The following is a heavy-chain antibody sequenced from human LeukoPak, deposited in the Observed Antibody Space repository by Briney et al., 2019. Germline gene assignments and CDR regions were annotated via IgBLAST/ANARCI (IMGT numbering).Heavy chain of an antibody. J-gene: IGHJ6*02. CDR2: IYSGGST. D-gene: IGHD6-13*01. Sequence: GGSLRLSCAASGFTVSSNYMSWVRQAPGEGLEWVSVIYSGGSTYYADSVKGRFTISRDNSKNTLYLQMNSLRAEDTAVYYCARDPPYSSSWYLSGMDDWGQGTTVTVSS. CDR3: ARDPPYSSSWYLSGMDD. V-gene: IGHV3-53*01. CDR1: GFTVSSNY.